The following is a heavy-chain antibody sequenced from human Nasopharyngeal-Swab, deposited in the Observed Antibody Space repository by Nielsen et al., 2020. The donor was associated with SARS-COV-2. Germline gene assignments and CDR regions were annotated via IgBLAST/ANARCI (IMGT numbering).Heavy chain of an antibody. V-gene: IGHV3-23*01. CDR2: ISGSGGST. Sequence: WIRQPPGKGLEWVSAISGSGGSTYYADSVKGRFTISRDNSKNTLYLQMNSLRAEDTAVYYCAKAARITMIEVYDYWGQGTLVTVSS. CDR3: AKAARITMIEVYDY. D-gene: IGHD3-22*01. J-gene: IGHJ4*02.